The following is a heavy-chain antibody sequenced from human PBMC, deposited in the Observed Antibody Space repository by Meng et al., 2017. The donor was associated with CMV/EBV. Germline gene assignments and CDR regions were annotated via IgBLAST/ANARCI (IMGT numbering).Heavy chain of an antibody. CDR1: GGSVSSGSYY. D-gene: IGHD3-10*01. V-gene: IGHV4-61*01. CDR2: IYYNGST. CDR3: ARTYYYGSGSWD. Sequence: SETLSLTCTVSGGSVSSGSYYWSWIRQPPGKGLEWIGYIYYNGSTNYNPSLKSRVTISVDTSKNQFSLKLSSVTAADTAVYYCARTYYYGSGSWDWGQGTLVTVSS. J-gene: IGHJ4*02.